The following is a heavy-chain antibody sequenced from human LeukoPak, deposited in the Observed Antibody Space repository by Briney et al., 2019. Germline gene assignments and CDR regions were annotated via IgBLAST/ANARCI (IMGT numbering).Heavy chain of an antibody. D-gene: IGHD4-23*01. J-gene: IGHJ4*02. Sequence: GGSLRLSCAASGFTFSSYWMNWVRQAPGKGLEWVSCISSSSNYIYYGDSVKGRFTISRDSAKNSLYLQMNSLRAEDTAVYYCARDDYGGLDYWGQGTLVTVSS. V-gene: IGHV3-21*01. CDR3: ARDDYGGLDY. CDR2: ISSSSNYI. CDR1: GFTFSSYW.